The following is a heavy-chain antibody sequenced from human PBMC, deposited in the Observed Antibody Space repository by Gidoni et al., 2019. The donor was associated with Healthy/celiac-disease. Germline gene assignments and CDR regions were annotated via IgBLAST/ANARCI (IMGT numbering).Heavy chain of an antibody. Sequence: QVQLVQSGAEVTKPGSSVKVSCKASGGTFSSYAISWVRQAPGQGLEWMGGISPIFGTANYAQKFQGRVTITADESTSTAYMELSSLRSEDTAVYYCARGGGCSSTSCYDVYYYYYYMDVWGKGTTVTVSS. D-gene: IGHD2-2*01. CDR1: GGTFSSYA. V-gene: IGHV1-69*01. CDR3: ARGGGCSSTSCYDVYYYYYYMDV. CDR2: ISPIFGTA. J-gene: IGHJ6*03.